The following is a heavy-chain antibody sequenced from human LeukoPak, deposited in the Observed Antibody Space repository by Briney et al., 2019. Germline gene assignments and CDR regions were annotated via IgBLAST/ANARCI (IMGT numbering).Heavy chain of an antibody. Sequence: GGSLRLSCAASGFTFSSYGMHWVRQAPGKGLEWVAFIRYDGSNKYYADSVKGRFTISRDNSKNTLYLQMNSLRAEDTAVYYCAKDNRFVGQYYFDYWGQGTLVTVSS. CDR2: IRYDGSNK. J-gene: IGHJ4*02. V-gene: IGHV3-30*02. CDR1: GFTFSSYG. D-gene: IGHD1-14*01. CDR3: AKDNRFVGQYYFDY.